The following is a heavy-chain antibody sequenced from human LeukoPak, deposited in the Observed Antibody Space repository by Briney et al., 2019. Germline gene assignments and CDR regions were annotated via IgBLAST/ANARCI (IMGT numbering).Heavy chain of an antibody. CDR3: ARERETSGWELLRSYNWFDP. CDR1: GGSISSSSYY. D-gene: IGHD1-26*01. CDR2: IYTSGST. Sequence: PSETLSLTCTVSGGSISSSSYYWSWIRQPAGKGLEWIGRIYTSGSTNYNPSLKSRVTMSVDTSKNQFSLKLSSVTAADTAVYYCARERETSGWELLRSYNWFDPWGQGTLVTVSS. V-gene: IGHV4-61*02. J-gene: IGHJ5*02.